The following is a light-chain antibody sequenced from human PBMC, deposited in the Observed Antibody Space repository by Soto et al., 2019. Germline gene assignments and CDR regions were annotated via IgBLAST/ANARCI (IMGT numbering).Light chain of an antibody. Sequence: DIPMTQSPSTLSATVGDRVTITCRASQSINTWLAWYRQKPGKAPNLLIYKASSLESGVPSRFSGSGSGTEFTLTISSLQPDDFATYYCQQYNTYPWTFGQGTKVEIK. CDR2: KAS. V-gene: IGKV1-5*03. CDR1: QSINTW. CDR3: QQYNTYPWT. J-gene: IGKJ1*01.